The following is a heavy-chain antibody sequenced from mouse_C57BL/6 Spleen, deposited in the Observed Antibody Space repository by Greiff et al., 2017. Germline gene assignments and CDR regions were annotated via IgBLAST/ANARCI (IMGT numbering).Heavy chain of an antibody. D-gene: IGHD1-1*01. J-gene: IGHJ3*01. Sequence: QVQLQQPGAELVMPGASVKLSCKASGYTFTSYWMHWVKQRPGQGLEWIGEIDPSDSYTNYNQKFKGKSTLTVDKSSSTAYMQLSSLTSEDSAVYYCARSHYYGSSYGAWFAYWGQGTLVTVSA. CDR1: GYTFTSYW. CDR3: ARSHYYGSSYGAWFAY. CDR2: IDPSDSYT. V-gene: IGHV1-69*01.